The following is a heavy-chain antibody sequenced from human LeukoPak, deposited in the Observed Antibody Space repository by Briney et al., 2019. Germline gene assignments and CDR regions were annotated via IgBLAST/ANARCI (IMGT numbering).Heavy chain of an antibody. D-gene: IGHD2/OR15-2a*01. J-gene: IGHJ3*02. CDR3: AEGNSFDI. Sequence: GGSLRLSCAASGFTFSGCGMHWVRQAPGKGLEWVAFIRYDGTNKYYADSVKGRFTISRDNPKSTLYLQLNSLRPEDTAVYYCAEGNSFDIWGQGTMVTVSS. CDR2: IRYDGTNK. V-gene: IGHV3-30*02. CDR1: GFTFSGCG.